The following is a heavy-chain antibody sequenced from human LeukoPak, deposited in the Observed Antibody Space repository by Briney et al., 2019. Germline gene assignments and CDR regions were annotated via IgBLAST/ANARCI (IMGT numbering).Heavy chain of an antibody. CDR1: GGSISSSSYY. V-gene: IGHV4-39*01. Sequence: PSETLSLTCTVSGGSISSSSYYWGWIRQPPGKGLEWIGSIYYSGSTYYNPSLKSRVTISVDTSKNQFSLKLSSVTAADTAVHYCARISSSWFDYWGQGTLVTVSS. J-gene: IGHJ4*02. CDR3: ARISSSWFDY. CDR2: IYYSGST. D-gene: IGHD6-13*01.